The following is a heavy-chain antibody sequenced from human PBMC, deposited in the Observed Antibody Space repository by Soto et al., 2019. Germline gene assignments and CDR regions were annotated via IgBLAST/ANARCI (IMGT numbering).Heavy chain of an antibody. CDR1: GGTISSGGYY. V-gene: IGHV4-31*03. Sequence: SETLSLTCTVSGGTISSGGYYWSWIGQHPGKGLEWIGYIYYSGSTYYNPSLKSRVTISVDTSKNQFSLKLSSVTAADTAVYYCASSGYSSSWYSPKSSSYYYGMDVWGQWHTVTGSX. J-gene: IGHJ6*02. CDR3: ASSGYSSSWYSPKSSSYYYGMDV. D-gene: IGHD6-13*01. CDR2: IYYSGST.